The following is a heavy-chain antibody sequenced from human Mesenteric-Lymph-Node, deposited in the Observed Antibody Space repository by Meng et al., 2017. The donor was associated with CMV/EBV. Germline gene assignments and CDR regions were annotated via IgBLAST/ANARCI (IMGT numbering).Heavy chain of an antibody. Sequence: SCKASGYTFSGYYMNWVRQAPGQGLEWMGWINPNSAGTSFAQKFQGRVTMTRDTSITTFYMELSGLISDDTAVYYCARGGAVANKNDYWGQGTLVTVSS. J-gene: IGHJ4*02. D-gene: IGHD6-19*01. CDR3: ARGGAVANKNDY. CDR1: GYTFSGYY. CDR2: INPNSAGT. V-gene: IGHV1-2*02.